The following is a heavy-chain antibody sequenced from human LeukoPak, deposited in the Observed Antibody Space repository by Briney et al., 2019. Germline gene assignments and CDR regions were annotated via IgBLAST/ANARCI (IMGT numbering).Heavy chain of an antibody. CDR3: ATTPSGYPDY. Sequence: SETLSLTCTVSGGSISSSSYYWGWIRQPPGKGLECIGSIYYSGSTYYNPSLKSRVTISVDTSKNQFSQKLSSVTAADTAIYYCATTPSGYPDYWGQGTLVTVSS. CDR2: IYYSGST. V-gene: IGHV4-39*07. J-gene: IGHJ4*02. CDR1: GGSISSSSYY. D-gene: IGHD3-22*01.